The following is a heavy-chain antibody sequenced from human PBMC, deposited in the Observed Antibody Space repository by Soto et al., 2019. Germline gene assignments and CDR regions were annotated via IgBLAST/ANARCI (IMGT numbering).Heavy chain of an antibody. CDR2: IYYSGNT. CDR3: TRQTAEYSSGWYGDFDY. Sequence: QLQLQEPGPGLVNPSETLSLPCTVSGASISKSNYYWAWVRQPPGKGLEWFGSIYYSGNTYYNPSLKSRVTISVDTSKNQFSLSLSSVTAADTAVYYCTRQTAEYSSGWYGDFDYWGQGTLVTVSS. V-gene: IGHV4-39*01. CDR1: GASISKSNYY. D-gene: IGHD6-19*01. J-gene: IGHJ4*02.